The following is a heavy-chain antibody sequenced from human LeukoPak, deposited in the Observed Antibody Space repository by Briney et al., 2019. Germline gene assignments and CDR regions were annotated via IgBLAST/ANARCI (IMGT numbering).Heavy chain of an antibody. CDR2: IYSGGST. Sequence: GGSLRLSCAASGFTVSSNYMSWVRQAPGKGLEWVSVIYSGGSTYYADSVKGRFTISRDNSKNTLYLQMNSLRAEDTAVYYCARERAYYYDSSGYYWGDYFDYWGQGTLVTVSS. V-gene: IGHV3-66*01. CDR3: ARERAYYYDSSGYYWGDYFDY. CDR1: GFTVSSNY. J-gene: IGHJ4*02. D-gene: IGHD3-22*01.